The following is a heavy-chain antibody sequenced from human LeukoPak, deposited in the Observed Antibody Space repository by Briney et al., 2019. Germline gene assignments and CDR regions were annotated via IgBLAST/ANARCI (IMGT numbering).Heavy chain of an antibody. CDR1: GGSFSGYY. CDR3: ARRSGYCSSTSRRYYYGMDV. V-gene: IGHV4-34*01. CDR2: INHSGST. J-gene: IGHJ6*04. D-gene: IGHD2-2*01. Sequence: SETLTLTCAVYGGSFSGYYWSWIRQPPGKGLEWIGEINHSGSTNYNPSLKSRVTISVDTSKNQFSLKLSSVTAADTAVYYCARRSGYCSSTSRRYYYGMDVWGKGTTVTVSS.